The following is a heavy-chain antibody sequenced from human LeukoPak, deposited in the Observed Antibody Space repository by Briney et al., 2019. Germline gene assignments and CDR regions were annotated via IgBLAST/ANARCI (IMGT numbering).Heavy chain of an antibody. V-gene: IGHV3-30-3*02. D-gene: IGHD2-2*01. Sequence: GGSLRLSCATSGFAFSTYAMNWVRQAPGKGLEWVALISFDGSNKYYADSVKGRFTISRDNSKNTLYLQMNSLRAEDTAVYYCAKEYQLLAQLGWFDPWGQGTLVTVSS. J-gene: IGHJ5*02. CDR1: GFAFSTYA. CDR2: ISFDGSNK. CDR3: AKEYQLLAQLGWFDP.